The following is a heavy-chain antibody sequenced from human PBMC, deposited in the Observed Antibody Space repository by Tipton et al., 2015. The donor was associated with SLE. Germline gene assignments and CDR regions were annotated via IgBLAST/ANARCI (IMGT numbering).Heavy chain of an antibody. CDR1: GFTFSSHA. J-gene: IGHJ4*02. D-gene: IGHD3-22*01. V-gene: IGHV3-23*01. CDR2: ISVSGGST. Sequence: SLRLSCAASGFTFSSHAMSWVRQAPGKGLEWVSAISVSGGSTYYAVSVKGRFTISRDNSRNTLYLQMNSLRAEDTAIYYCAKRGATYYYDSSGYDYFDKGGQGTQVTVSS. CDR3: AKRGATYYYDSSGYDYFDK.